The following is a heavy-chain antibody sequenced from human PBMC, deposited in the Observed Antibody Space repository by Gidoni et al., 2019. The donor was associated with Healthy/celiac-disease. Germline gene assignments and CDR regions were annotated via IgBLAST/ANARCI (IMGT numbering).Heavy chain of an antibody. CDR1: GGSFSGYY. CDR2: INHSGST. CDR3: SRDLAVKTGFDP. J-gene: IGHJ5*02. V-gene: IGHV4-34*01. D-gene: IGHD1-1*01. Sequence: QVQLQQWGAGLLKPSETLSLTCAVYGGSFSGYYWSCIRQPPGKGIEWIGEINHSGSTNYNPSLNSRVTISVDTSKNQFSLKLSSVTAADTAVYYGSRDLAVKTGFDPWGQETLVTVSS.